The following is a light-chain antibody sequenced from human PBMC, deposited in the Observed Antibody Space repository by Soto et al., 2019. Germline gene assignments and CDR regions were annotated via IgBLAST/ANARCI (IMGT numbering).Light chain of an antibody. CDR2: AAS. V-gene: IGKV1-27*01. CDR1: QGISNY. J-gene: IGKJ4*01. CDR3: QKYNSAPLT. Sequence: DIQLIQSTSLLSASVGDTGTITRRASQGISNYLAWYQQRPGKAPKLLIYAASTLQSGVPSRFSGSGSGTDFTLTISSLQPEDVATYYCQKYNSAPLTFGGGTKVDIK.